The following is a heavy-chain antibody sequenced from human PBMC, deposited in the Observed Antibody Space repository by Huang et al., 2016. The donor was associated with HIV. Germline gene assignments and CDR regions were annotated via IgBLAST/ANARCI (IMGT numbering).Heavy chain of an antibody. J-gene: IGHJ4*02. CDR1: GFTFGSFG. V-gene: IGHV3-30*02. Sequence: PGFTFGSFGMHWVRQAPGKGLEWVAFIRYDGNNYYYADSVGGGFTSSRDNSKDTLYLQMNRLRPDDSAVYYCAKDLTYTFGRHFDYWGRGTLVTVSS. CDR3: AKDLTYTFGRHFDY. CDR2: IRYDGNNY. D-gene: IGHD3-3*01.